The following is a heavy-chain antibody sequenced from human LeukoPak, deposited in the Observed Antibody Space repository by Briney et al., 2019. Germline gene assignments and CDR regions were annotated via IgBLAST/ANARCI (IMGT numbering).Heavy chain of an antibody. CDR2: IYTSGST. Sequence: SETLSLTCTVSGYSISSGYYWGWIRQPAGKGLEWIGRIYTSGSTNYNPSLKSRVTISVDTSKNQFSLKLSSVTAADTAVYYCARSTSGSAMPPIFDYWGQGTLVTVSS. CDR1: GYSISSGYY. V-gene: IGHV4-61*02. J-gene: IGHJ4*02. CDR3: ARSTSGSAMPPIFDY. D-gene: IGHD2-2*01.